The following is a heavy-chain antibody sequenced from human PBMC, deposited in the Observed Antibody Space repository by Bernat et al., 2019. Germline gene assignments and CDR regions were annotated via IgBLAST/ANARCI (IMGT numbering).Heavy chain of an antibody. CDR2: IWYDGSNK. D-gene: IGHD2-21*02. J-gene: IGHJ5*02. V-gene: IGHV3-33*01. Sequence: QVQLVESGGGVVQPGRSLRLSCAASGFTFNSYGIHWVRQAPGKGLELVAVIWYDGSNKHYADSVKGRFTISRDNSQNTLYLQMNSLRTEDTAVYYCARDSMRKGDCCGGWFDPWGQGTLVTVSS. CDR3: ARDSMRKGDCCGGWFDP. CDR1: GFTFNSYG.